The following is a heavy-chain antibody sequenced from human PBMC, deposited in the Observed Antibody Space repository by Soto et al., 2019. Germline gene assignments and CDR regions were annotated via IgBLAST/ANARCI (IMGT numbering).Heavy chain of an antibody. V-gene: IGHV3-23*01. Sequence: EVQLLESGGGLVQPGGSVRLSCAASGLTFGNYAMSWVRQAPGKGLEWVSAISGDSGRTYYADSVKGRFTISRDNSKNTLYDQINTLRSLHMTVHYFAVTANYCCDCCAVLYLYFDYWGQGTLVTVSS. D-gene: IGHD2-21*02. CDR2: ISGDSGRT. J-gene: IGHJ4*02. CDR1: GLTFGNYA. CDR3: AVTANYCCDCCAVLYLYFDY.